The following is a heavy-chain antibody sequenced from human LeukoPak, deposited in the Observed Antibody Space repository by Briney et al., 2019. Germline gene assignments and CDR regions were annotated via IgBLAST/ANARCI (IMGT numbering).Heavy chain of an antibody. Sequence: PSETLSLTCTVSGYSISSGYYWGWIRQPPGKGLEWIGSIYHSGSTYYNPSLKSRVTISVDTSKNQFSLKLSSVTAADTAVYYCARARSPRIFGVVIYFDYWGQGTLVTVSS. CDR1: GYSISSGYY. CDR3: ARARSPRIFGVVIYFDY. CDR2: IYHSGST. V-gene: IGHV4-38-2*02. J-gene: IGHJ4*02. D-gene: IGHD3-3*01.